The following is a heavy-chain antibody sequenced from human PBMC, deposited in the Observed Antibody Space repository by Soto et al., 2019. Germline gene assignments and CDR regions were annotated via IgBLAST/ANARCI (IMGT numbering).Heavy chain of an antibody. Sequence: GGSLRLSCASSGFTFSINAMSWARQAPGKGLEWVSAISGSGGSTYSVDSVKGRFTISRDNSKNTLYLQMNSLRAEDTAVYYCAKSLRGIIIDFDCWGQGTLVTVSS. J-gene: IGHJ4*02. CDR2: ISGSGGST. CDR3: AKSLRGIIIDFDC. CDR1: GFTFSINA. D-gene: IGHD3-10*01. V-gene: IGHV3-23*01.